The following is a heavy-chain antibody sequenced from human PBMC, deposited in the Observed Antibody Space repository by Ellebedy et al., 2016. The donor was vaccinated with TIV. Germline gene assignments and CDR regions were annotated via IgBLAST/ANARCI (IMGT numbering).Heavy chain of an antibody. D-gene: IGHD4-11*01. CDR3: AREVYRASDY. CDR2: IKQDGGEK. CDR1: GFTFNVFW. Sequence: PGGSLRLSCAASGFTFNVFWMSWVRQAPGKGLEWVATIKQDGGEKDYVDSVKGRFTISRDNTKNTLYLQMNSLRPEDTAVYYCAREVYRASDYWGQGTLVTVSS. V-gene: IGHV3-7*03. J-gene: IGHJ4*02.